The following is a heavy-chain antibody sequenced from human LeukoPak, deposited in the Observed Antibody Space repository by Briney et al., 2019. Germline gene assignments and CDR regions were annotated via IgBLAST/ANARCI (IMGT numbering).Heavy chain of an antibody. CDR1: GGSISSSSYY. D-gene: IGHD2-2*02. CDR2: IYYSGST. Sequence: SETLSLTCTVSGGSISSSSYYWGWIRQPPGEGLEWIGSIYYSGSTYYNPSLKSRVTISVDTSKNQFSLKLSSVTAADTAVYYCAREDCSSTSCYMYYYYYMDVWGKGTTVTVSS. CDR3: AREDCSSTSCYMYYYYYMDV. V-gene: IGHV4-39*07. J-gene: IGHJ6*03.